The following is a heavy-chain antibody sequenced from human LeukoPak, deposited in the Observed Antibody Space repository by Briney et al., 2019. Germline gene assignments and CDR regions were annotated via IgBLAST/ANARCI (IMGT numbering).Heavy chain of an antibody. V-gene: IGHV4-4*02. CDR3: ARLHGDYASGTPPFDM. CDR2: VYDSGNT. D-gene: IGHD3-10*01. J-gene: IGHJ4*02. Sequence: SETLSLTCAVSGGSISSSNWWSWVRQAPGKGLEWIGYVYDSGNTYVNPSLESRVSMSLDTSQNLFSLRLTSVTAADTAMYYCARLHGDYASGTPPFDMWGQGTLVTVSS. CDR1: GGSISSSNW.